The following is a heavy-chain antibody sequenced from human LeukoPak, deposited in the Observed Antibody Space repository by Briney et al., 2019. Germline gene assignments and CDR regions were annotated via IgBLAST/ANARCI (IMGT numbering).Heavy chain of an antibody. CDR3: ARGHLGYCSSTSCYTFSY. Sequence: PSETLSLTCAVYGGSFSGYYWSWIRQPPGKGLERIGEINHSGSTNYNPSLKSRVTISVDTSKNQFSLKLSSVTAADTAVYYCARGHLGYCSSTSCYTFSYWGQGTLVTVSS. CDR2: INHSGST. V-gene: IGHV4-34*01. D-gene: IGHD2-2*02. CDR1: GGSFSGYY. J-gene: IGHJ4*02.